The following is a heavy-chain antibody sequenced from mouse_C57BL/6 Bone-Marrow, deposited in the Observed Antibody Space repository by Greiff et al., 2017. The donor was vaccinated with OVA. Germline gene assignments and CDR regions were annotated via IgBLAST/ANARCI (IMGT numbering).Heavy chain of an antibody. CDR3: ARWYPYYYGSRGFDV. D-gene: IGHD1-1*01. CDR1: GYTFTSYW. CDR2: IYPGSGST. J-gene: IGHJ1*03. Sequence: QVQLQQSGAELVKPGASVKMSCKASGYTFTSYWITWVKQRPGQGLEWIGDIYPGSGSTNYNEKFKSKATLTVDTSSSTAYMQLSSLTSEDSAVYYCARWYPYYYGSRGFDVWGTGTTVTVSS. V-gene: IGHV1-55*01.